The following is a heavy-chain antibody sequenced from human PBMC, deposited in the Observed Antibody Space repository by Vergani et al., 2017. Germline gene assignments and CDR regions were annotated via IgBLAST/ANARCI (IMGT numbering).Heavy chain of an antibody. D-gene: IGHD2-21*02. CDR3: AKDLRDSTDGLPDS. CDR1: GFTFSTSA. V-gene: IGHV3-23*01. CDR2: ISVSGGNT. Sequence: EVQLLESGGGLVQPGGSLRLSCAASGFTFSTSAMNWVRQAPGKGLEWVSSISVSGGNTYYADSVKGRFTISRDNSRDTLSLQMNSLRADDTALYYCAKDLRDSTDGLPDSWGPGTLVIVSS. J-gene: IGHJ4*02.